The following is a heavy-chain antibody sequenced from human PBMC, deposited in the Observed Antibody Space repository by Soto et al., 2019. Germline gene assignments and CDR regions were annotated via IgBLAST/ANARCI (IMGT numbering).Heavy chain of an antibody. CDR1: GFTFSSYG. CDR3: AAWGGEVDQRSPLLGMGV. J-gene: IGHJ6*02. CDR2: IWYDGSYK. V-gene: IGHV3-33*01. D-gene: IGHD3-16*01. Sequence: QAQLVESGGGVVQPGRSLRLSCAASGFTFSSYGLHWVRQAPGKGLEWVALIWYDGSYKFYADSVKGRFTISRDNSKNTLYLQMNSLRAEATAVYYCAAWGGEVDQRSPLLGMGVWGQGTTVTVSS.